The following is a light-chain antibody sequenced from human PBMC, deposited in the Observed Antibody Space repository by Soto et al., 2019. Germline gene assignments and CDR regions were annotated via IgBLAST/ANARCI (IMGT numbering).Light chain of an antibody. CDR3: QQYYSTPQIT. CDR1: QSVLYSSNNKNY. V-gene: IGKV4-1*01. J-gene: IGKJ4*01. Sequence: DIVMTQSPDSLAVSLGERATINCKSSQSVLYSSNNKNYLAWYQQKPGQPPKLLIYWASTRESGVPDRFSGSGSGPDFTLTISSLQAEDVAVYYCQQYYSTPQITFGGGTKVEIK. CDR2: WAS.